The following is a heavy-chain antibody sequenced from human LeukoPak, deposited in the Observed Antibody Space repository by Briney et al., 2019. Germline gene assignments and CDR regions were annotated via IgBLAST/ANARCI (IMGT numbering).Heavy chain of an antibody. CDR1: GYTFNTYD. D-gene: IGHD3/OR15-3a*01. V-gene: IGHV1-18*01. J-gene: IGHJ6*03. Sequence: ASVKVSCKTSGYTFNTYDVSWVRQAPGQGLEWMGWISVYSGNTNYAQKFQGRVNMTTDRSTSTAYMELSSLRSEDTAVYYCATYGPVYYYMDVWGKGTTVTVSS. CDR3: ATYGPVYYYMDV. CDR2: ISVYSGNT.